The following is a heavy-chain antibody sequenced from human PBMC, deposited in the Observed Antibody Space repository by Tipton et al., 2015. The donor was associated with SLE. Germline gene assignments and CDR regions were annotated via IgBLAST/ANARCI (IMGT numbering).Heavy chain of an antibody. D-gene: IGHD3-16*01. CDR1: GFTFRNHA. CDR3: AKDSVAVLGAGSFDI. J-gene: IGHJ3*02. Sequence: SLRLSCATSGFTFRNHAMHWVRQAPGKGLEWVTVISYDGLNTYYADSVKGRFTISRDNSKNTLYLQMNSLRAEDTAVYYCAKDSVAVLGAGSFDIWGQGTLVTVSS. CDR2: ISYDGLNT. V-gene: IGHV3-30*18.